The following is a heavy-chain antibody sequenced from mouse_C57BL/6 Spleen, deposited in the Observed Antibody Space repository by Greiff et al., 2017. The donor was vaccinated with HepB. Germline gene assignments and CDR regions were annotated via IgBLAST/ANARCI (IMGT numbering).Heavy chain of an antibody. D-gene: IGHD1-1*01. V-gene: IGHV1-7*01. CDR2: INPSSGYT. Sequence: VQRVESGAELAKPGASVKLSCKASGYTFTSYWMHWVKQRPGQGLEWIGYINPSSGYTKYNQKFKDKATLTADKSSSPAYMQLRSLTYDDSAVYYCATSPDGSRTDFDYWGQGTTLTVSS. CDR1: GYTFTSYW. J-gene: IGHJ2*01. CDR3: ATSPDGSRTDFDY.